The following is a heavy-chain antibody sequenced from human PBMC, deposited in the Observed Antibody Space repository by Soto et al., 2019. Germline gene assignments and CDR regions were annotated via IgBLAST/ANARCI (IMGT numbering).Heavy chain of an antibody. CDR1: GFTFGDYA. J-gene: IGHJ5*02. D-gene: IGHD3-3*01. CDR3: TRVLGESYYDFWSGYQQALNWFDP. Sequence: PGGSLRLCCTASGFTFGDYAMSWFRQAPGKGLEWVGFIRSKAYGGTTEYAASVKGRFTISRDDSKSIAYLQMNSLKTEDTAVYYCTRVLGESYYDFWSGYQQALNWFDPWGQGTLVTVSS. V-gene: IGHV3-49*03. CDR2: IRSKAYGGTT.